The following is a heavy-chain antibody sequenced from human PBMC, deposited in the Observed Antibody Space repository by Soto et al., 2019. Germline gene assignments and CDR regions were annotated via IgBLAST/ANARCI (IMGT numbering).Heavy chain of an antibody. D-gene: IGHD3-9*01. J-gene: IGHJ5*02. V-gene: IGHV1-18*04. CDR2: VSAHNANT. CDR1: GNTFTSND. Sequence: ASVKVSCKASGNTFTSNDFAWVRQAPGQGLEWLGWVSAHNANTNYAHKFQGRVTMTTDTLTTTAYMELRNLRSDDTAVYYCARDDILTGYYAWGQGTLVTVSS. CDR3: ARDDILTGYYA.